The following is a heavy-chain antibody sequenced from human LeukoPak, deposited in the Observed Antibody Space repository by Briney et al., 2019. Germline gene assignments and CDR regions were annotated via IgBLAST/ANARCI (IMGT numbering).Heavy chain of an antibody. J-gene: IGHJ4*02. CDR1: GGTFSSYA. V-gene: IGHV1-69*04. D-gene: IGHD3-22*01. CDR2: IIPILGIA. Sequence: SVKVSCKASGGTFSSYAISWVRQAPGQGLEWMGRIIPILGIANYAQKFQGRVTITADLATATAYMELSSLTSEDTSVYYCATGKDRSGYYYSLDYWGQGTLVAVSS. CDR3: ATGKDRSGYYYSLDY.